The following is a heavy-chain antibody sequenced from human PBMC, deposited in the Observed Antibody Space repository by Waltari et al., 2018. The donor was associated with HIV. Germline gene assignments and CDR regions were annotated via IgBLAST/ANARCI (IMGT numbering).Heavy chain of an antibody. Sequence: EVQLVESGGGLVKPGGSLILSCAASGFTFSSYRMNWVRQAPGKGLEWVSSISSSSSYIYYADSVKGRFTISRDNAKNSLYLQMNSLRAEDTAVYYCARFIAARGLDYWGQGTLVTVSS. CDR1: GFTFSSYR. J-gene: IGHJ4*02. V-gene: IGHV3-21*01. CDR3: ARFIAARGLDY. CDR2: ISSSSSYI. D-gene: IGHD6-6*01.